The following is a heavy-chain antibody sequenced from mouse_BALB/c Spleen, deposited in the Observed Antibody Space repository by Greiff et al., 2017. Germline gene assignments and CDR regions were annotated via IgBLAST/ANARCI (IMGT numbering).Heavy chain of an antibody. V-gene: IGHV1-54*01. CDR2: INPGSGGT. CDR1: GYAFTNYL. CDR3: ARSLYYRFPMDN. D-gene: IGHD2-14*01. J-gene: IGHJ4*01. Sequence: QVQLQQSGAELVRPGTSVKVSCKASGYAFTNYLIEWVKQRPGQGLEWIGVINPGSGGTNYNEKFKGKATLTADKSSSTAYMQLSSLTSDDSAVFFCARSLYYRFPMDNGVKGPSAPVPS.